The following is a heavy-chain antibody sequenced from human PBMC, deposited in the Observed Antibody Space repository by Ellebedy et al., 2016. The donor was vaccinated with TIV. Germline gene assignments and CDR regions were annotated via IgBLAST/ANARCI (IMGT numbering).Heavy chain of an antibody. Sequence: GESLKISXAASGFTFSSYSMNWVRQAPGKGLEWVSSISSSSSYIYYADSVKGRFTISRDNAKNSLYLQMNSLRAEDTAVYYCARLDPGVVNPLYYYYGMDVWGQGTTVTVSS. CDR3: ARLDPGVVNPLYYYYGMDV. D-gene: IGHD3-22*01. V-gene: IGHV3-21*01. CDR1: GFTFSSYS. CDR2: ISSSSSYI. J-gene: IGHJ6*02.